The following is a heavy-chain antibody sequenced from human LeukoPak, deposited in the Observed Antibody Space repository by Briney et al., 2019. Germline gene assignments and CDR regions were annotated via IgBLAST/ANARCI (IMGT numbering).Heavy chain of an antibody. CDR1: GFTFSSYA. CDR3: AESRWLWLYFDY. V-gene: IGHV3-23*01. D-gene: IGHD5-18*01. Sequence: GGSLRLSCAASGFTFSSYAMSWVRQAPGKGLEWVSAISGSGGSTYYADSVKGRFTISRDNSKNTLYLQMNSLRAEDTAVYYCAESRWLWLYFDYWGQGTLVTVSS. CDR2: ISGSGGST. J-gene: IGHJ4*02.